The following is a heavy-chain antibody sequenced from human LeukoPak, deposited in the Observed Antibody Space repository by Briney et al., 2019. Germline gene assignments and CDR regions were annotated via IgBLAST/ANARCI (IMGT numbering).Heavy chain of an antibody. Sequence: GGSLRLSCEASGFTFSRFSMNWVRQAPGKGLEWVSAISGSGGSTYYADSVKGRFTISRDNSKNTLYLQMNSLRAEDTAVYYCAKDGPGMGLRLGESYLPFDYWGQGTLVTVSS. J-gene: IGHJ4*02. CDR1: GFTFSRFS. D-gene: IGHD3-16*01. CDR3: AKDGPGMGLRLGESYLPFDY. V-gene: IGHV3-23*01. CDR2: ISGSGGST.